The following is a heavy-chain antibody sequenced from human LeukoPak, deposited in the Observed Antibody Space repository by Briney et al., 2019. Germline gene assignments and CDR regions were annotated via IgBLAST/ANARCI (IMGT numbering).Heavy chain of an antibody. CDR2: IYYSGST. J-gene: IGHJ4*02. Sequence: PSETLSLTCTVSDGSISSYYWSWIRQPPGKGLEWLGYIYYSGSTNYNPSLKSRVTISVDTSKNQFSLKLSSVTAADTAVYYCARDRSSSWYNYFDYWGQGTLVTVSS. CDR3: ARDRSSSWYNYFDY. CDR1: DGSISSYY. D-gene: IGHD6-13*01. V-gene: IGHV4-59*01.